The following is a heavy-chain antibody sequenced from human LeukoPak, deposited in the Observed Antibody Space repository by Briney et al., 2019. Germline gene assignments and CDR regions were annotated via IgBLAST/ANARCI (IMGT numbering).Heavy chain of an antibody. J-gene: IGHJ4*02. CDR3: ARFTSPFDY. D-gene: IGHD3-16*01. V-gene: IGHV3-21*01. CDR1: GFTFSSYA. CDR2: ISSSSSYI. Sequence: PGGSLRLSCAASGFTFSSYAMSWVRQAPGKGLEWVSSISSSSSYIYYADSVKGRFTISRDNAKNSLYLQMNSLRAEDTAVYYCARFTSPFDYWGQGTLVTVSS.